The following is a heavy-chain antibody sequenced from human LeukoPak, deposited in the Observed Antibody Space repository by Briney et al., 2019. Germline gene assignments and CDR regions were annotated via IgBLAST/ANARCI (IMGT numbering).Heavy chain of an antibody. CDR1: GGSISSVGYY. Sequence: SETLSLTCTVAGGSISSVGYYWSWIRQHPGKGLEWFGYIYYSRSTYYNPSLKSRVTISVDTSKNQFSLKLSSVTAADTAVYYCARGQARQYYYDSSGYHYWGQGTLVTVSS. D-gene: IGHD3-22*01. CDR2: IYYSRST. J-gene: IGHJ4*02. V-gene: IGHV4-31*03. CDR3: ARGQARQYYYDSSGYHY.